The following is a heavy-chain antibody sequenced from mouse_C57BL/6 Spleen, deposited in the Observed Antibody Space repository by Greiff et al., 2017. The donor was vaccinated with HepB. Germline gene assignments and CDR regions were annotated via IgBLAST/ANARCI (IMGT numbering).Heavy chain of an antibody. CDR3: TRWAGLLFDY. CDR2: IDPETGGT. J-gene: IGHJ2*01. Sequence: VKLQESGAELVRPGASVTLSCKASGYTFTDYEMHWVKQTPVHGLEWIGAIDPETGGTAYKQKFKGKAILTADKASSTAYMELRSLTSEDSAVYYCTRWAGLLFDYWGHGTTLTVSS. D-gene: IGHD2-13*01. CDR1: GYTFTDYE. V-gene: IGHV1-15*01.